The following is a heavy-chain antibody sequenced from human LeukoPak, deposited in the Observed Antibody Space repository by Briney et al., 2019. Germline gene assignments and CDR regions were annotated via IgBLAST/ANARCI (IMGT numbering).Heavy chain of an antibody. CDR1: GFTFSSYS. Sequence: GGSLRLSCAASGFTFSSYSMNWVRQAPGKGLEWVSSISSSSSYIYYADSVKGRFTISRDNAKNSLYLQMNSLRAEDTAVYYCAISSSWYGIFLYWGQGTLVTVSS. CDR3: AISSSWYGIFLY. D-gene: IGHD6-13*01. CDR2: ISSSSSYI. J-gene: IGHJ4*02. V-gene: IGHV3-21*04.